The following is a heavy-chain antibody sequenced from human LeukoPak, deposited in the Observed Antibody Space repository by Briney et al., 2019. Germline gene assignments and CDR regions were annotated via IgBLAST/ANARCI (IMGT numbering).Heavy chain of an antibody. CDR3: AKGIRRGYDSTNGYFQH. V-gene: IGHV3-48*03. CDR1: GFTFSNYE. CDR2: ISSSGSTI. J-gene: IGHJ1*01. Sequence: GGSLRLSCAASGFTFSNYEMNWVRQAPGKGLEWISYISSSGSTIYYADSVKGRFTISRDNSKNTLYLQMNSLRAEDTAVYYCAKGIRRGYDSTNGYFQHWGQGTLVTVSS. D-gene: IGHD3-22*01.